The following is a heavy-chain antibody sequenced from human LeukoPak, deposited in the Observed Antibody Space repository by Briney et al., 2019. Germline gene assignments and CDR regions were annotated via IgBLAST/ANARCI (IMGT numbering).Heavy chain of an antibody. CDR1: GYTFTSYG. CDR3: ARQPGYYGSGSYPY. Sequence: ASVKVSCKASGYTFTSYGISWVRQAPGQGLEWMGWISAYNGNTNYAQKLQGRVTMTTDTSTSTAYMELRSLRSDDTAVYYCARQPGYYGSGSYPYWGQETLVTVSS. CDR2: ISAYNGNT. V-gene: IGHV1-18*01. D-gene: IGHD3-10*01. J-gene: IGHJ4*02.